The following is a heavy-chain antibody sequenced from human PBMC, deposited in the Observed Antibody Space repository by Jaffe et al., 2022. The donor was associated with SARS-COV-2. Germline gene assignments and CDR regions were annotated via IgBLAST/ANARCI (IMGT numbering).Heavy chain of an antibody. J-gene: IGHJ1*01. CDR3: TTSAGWLVLEYFQH. CDR2: IKSKTDGGTT. D-gene: IGHD6-19*01. CDR1: GFTFSNAW. Sequence: EVQLVESGGGLVKPGGSLRLSCAASGFTFSNAWMSWVRQAPGKGLEWVGRIKSKTDGGTTDYAAPVKGRFTISRDDSKNTLYLQMNSLKTEDTAVYYCTTSAGWLVLEYFQHWGQGTLVTVSS. V-gene: IGHV3-15*01.